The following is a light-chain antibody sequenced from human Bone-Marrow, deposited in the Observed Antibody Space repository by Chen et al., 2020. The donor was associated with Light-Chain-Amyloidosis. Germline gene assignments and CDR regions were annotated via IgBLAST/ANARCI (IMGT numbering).Light chain of an antibody. Sequence: ILLTQSPATLSLSPGDRVTLSCRASQSLRSGVAWYQQKPGQAPRLVIYDASNRATGIPARFSGSGSGTDFTLTISSLEPEDFAVYYCQQRSNGPPWLFTFGPGTKVDIK. V-gene: IGKV3-11*01. CDR2: DAS. CDR1: QSLRSG. CDR3: QQRSNGPPWLFT. J-gene: IGKJ3*01.